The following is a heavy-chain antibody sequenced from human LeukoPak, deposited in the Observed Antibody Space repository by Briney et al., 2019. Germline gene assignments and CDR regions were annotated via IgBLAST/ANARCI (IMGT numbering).Heavy chain of an antibody. CDR3: ATLVGARFTAFEI. CDR2: IYMTGST. D-gene: IGHD1-26*01. J-gene: IGHJ3*02. CDR1: GGSVSSGTYY. Sequence: SETLSLTCAVSGGSVSSGTYYWRWIRQPAGKGLEWIGRIYMTGSTNYNPSLKSRVTISADMSKNQFSLYLSSVTAADTAVYYCATLVGARFTAFEIWGQGTLVSVTS. V-gene: IGHV4-61*02.